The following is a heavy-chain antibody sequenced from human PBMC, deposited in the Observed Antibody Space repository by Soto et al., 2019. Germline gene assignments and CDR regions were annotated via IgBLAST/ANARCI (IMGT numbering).Heavy chain of an antibody. CDR3: ARRFSGYAYWYFDL. V-gene: IGHV1-8*01. Sequence: QVPLVQSGAEVKKPGASVKVSCKASGYTFTSYDINWVRQATGQGLEWMGWMNPNSGNTGYAQKFQGRVTMTRNPSISTAYMELSSLRSEDTAVYSCARRFSGYAYWYFDLWGRGTLVTVSS. CDR1: GYTFTSYD. D-gene: IGHD5-12*01. J-gene: IGHJ2*01. CDR2: MNPNSGNT.